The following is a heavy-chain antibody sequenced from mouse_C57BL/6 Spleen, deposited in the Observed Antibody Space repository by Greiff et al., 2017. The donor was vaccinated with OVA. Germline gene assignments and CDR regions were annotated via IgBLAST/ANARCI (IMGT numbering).Heavy chain of an antibody. V-gene: IGHV1-42*01. D-gene: IGHD1-1*01. Sequence: EVQLQQSGPELVKPGASVKISCKASGYSFTGYYMNWVKQSPEKSLEWIGEINPSTGGTTYNQKFKAKATLTVDKSSSTAYMQLQSLTSEDSAVYYCARGGGSSYYAMDYWGQGTSVTVSS. J-gene: IGHJ4*01. CDR3: ARGGGSSYYAMDY. CDR2: INPSTGGT. CDR1: GYSFTGYY.